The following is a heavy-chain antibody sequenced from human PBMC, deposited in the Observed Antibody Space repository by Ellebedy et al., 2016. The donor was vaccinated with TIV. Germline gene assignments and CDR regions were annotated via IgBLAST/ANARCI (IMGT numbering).Heavy chain of an antibody. CDR3: AKYCGVGKCLDH. CDR1: GGSITSYS. V-gene: IGHV4-59*01. D-gene: IGHD2-21*01. CDR2: IYYSGST. J-gene: IGHJ4*02. Sequence: MPSETLSLTCTVSGGSITSYSWSWIRQPPGKGLEWIGYIYYSGSTNSNPSLKSRVSISIDTSKSQFSLELSSVTAADTAVYYCAKYCGVGKCLDHWGQGTLITVSS.